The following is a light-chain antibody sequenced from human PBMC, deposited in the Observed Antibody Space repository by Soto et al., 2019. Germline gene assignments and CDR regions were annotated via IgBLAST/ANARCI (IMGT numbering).Light chain of an antibody. Sequence: ELGLTKSESTLCLSPGDRATLSCLASQSVSNNYLAWYQQKPGQAPRLLIDGASNRATGIPDRFIGSGSGTDFTLTISRLEPEDFAVYYCQQYGSSGTFGQGTKVDIK. CDR3: QQYGSSGT. CDR1: QSVSNNY. CDR2: GAS. J-gene: IGKJ1*01. V-gene: IGKV3-20*01.